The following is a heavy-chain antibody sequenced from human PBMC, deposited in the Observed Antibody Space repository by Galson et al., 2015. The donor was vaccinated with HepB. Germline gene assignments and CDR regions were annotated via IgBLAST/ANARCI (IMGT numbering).Heavy chain of an antibody. CDR2: ISAYNGNT. Sequence: SVKVSCKASGYTFTSYGISWVRQAPGQGLEWMGWISAYNGNTNYAQKLQGRVTMTTDTSTSTAYMELRSLRSDDTAVYYCARDDGDYYGSGRGNDAFDIWGQGTMVTVSS. CDR1: GYTFTSYG. J-gene: IGHJ3*02. CDR3: ARDDGDYYGSGRGNDAFDI. D-gene: IGHD3-10*01. V-gene: IGHV1-18*01.